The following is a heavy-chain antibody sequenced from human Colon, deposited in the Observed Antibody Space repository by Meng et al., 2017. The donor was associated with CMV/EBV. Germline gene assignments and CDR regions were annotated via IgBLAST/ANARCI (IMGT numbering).Heavy chain of an antibody. J-gene: IGHJ4*02. D-gene: IGHD3-10*01. V-gene: IGHV3-30*02. CDR2: MRSDGSDK. CDR1: GFTFSSYG. Sequence: GESLKISCAASGFTFSSYGMHWVRQAPGKGLDWVAFMRSDGSDKFYAESVKGRFTISRDNSKNMLSLQMDNLRADDTSVYYCARVGDYPGGYYDYWGQGTLVTVSS. CDR3: ARVGDYPGGYYDY.